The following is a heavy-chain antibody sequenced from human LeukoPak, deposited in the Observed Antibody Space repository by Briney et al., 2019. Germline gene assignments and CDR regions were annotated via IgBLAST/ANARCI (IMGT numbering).Heavy chain of an antibody. J-gene: IGHJ5*02. CDR3: ARRGSYLDA. D-gene: IGHD3-16*02. CDR2: IYYSGST. V-gene: IGHV4-59*08. CDR1: GDSVSGYY. Sequence: PSETLSLTCTVSGDSVSGYYWSWIRQPPGKGLEWIGYIYYSGSTNHNPSLKSRVTISVDTSKNQFSLRMSSVTAADTAVYYCARRGSYLDACGQGTLVTVSS.